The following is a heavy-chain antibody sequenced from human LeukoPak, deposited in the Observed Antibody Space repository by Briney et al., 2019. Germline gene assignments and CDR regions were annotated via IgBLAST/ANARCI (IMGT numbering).Heavy chain of an antibody. CDR2: IYYSGST. D-gene: IGHD1-26*01. CDR3: ARSSEWELTYFDY. CDR1: GGSISSHY. Sequence: KSSETLSLTCTVSGGSISSHYWSWIRQPPGKGLEWIGYIYYSGSTNYNPSLKSRVTISVDTSKNQFSLKLSSVTAADTAVYYCARSSEWELTYFDYWGQGTLVTVSS. J-gene: IGHJ4*02. V-gene: IGHV4-59*11.